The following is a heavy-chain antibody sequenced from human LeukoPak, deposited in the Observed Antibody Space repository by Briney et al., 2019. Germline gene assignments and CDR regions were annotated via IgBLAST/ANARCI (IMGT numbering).Heavy chain of an antibody. J-gene: IGHJ3*02. CDR1: GGSISSYY. CDR3: ARQGGDAFDI. CDR2: IYYSGST. V-gene: IGHV4-59*08. Sequence: SETLSLTCTVSGGSISSYYWSWTRQPPGKGLEWIGYIYYSGSTNYNPSLKSRVTISVDTSKTQFSLKLSSVTAADTAVYYCARQGGDAFDIWGQGTMVTVSS.